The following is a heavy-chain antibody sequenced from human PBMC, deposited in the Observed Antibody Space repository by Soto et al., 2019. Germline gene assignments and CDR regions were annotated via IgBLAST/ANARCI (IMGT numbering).Heavy chain of an antibody. V-gene: IGHV3-33*01. CDR2: VWYGGNNK. D-gene: IGHD6-19*01. J-gene: IGHJ4*02. CDR1: GFTFSNYG. CDR3: AVGLRIAVEDY. Sequence: QVQLVESGGGVVQPGRSLRLSCAVSGFTFSNYGMHWVRQAPGKGLEWVAVVWYGGNNKYYADSVKGRFTISRDNSKNTLYLQMNSLRAEDTAVYYCAVGLRIAVEDYWGQGTLVTVSS.